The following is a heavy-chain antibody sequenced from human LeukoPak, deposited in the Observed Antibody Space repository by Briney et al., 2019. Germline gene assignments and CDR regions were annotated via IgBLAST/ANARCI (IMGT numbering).Heavy chain of an antibody. Sequence: SETLSLTCTVSGGSISGYYWSWLRQPPGKGLEYIGYIYYSGSTNYNPSLKSRVTVSVDTSKNQFSLRLSSVTAADTAVYYCARSDYGDYVSAFDIWGQGTMVTVSS. CDR2: IYYSGST. CDR3: ARSDYGDYVSAFDI. CDR1: GGSISGYY. J-gene: IGHJ3*02. V-gene: IGHV4-59*01. D-gene: IGHD4-17*01.